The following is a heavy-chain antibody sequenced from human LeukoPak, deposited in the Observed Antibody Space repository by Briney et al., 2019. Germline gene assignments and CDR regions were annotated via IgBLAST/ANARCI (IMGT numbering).Heavy chain of an antibody. CDR3: TTGEDYGDYEGGYYFDY. V-gene: IGHV3-48*03. D-gene: IGHD4-17*01. CDR2: ISSSGSTI. J-gene: IGHJ4*02. CDR1: GFTFSSYE. Sequence: GGSLRLSCAASGFTFSSYEMNWVRQAPGKGLEWVSYISSSGSTIYYADSVKGRFTISRDNAKNSLYLQMNSLRAEDTAVYYCTTGEDYGDYEGGYYFDYWGQGTLVTVSS.